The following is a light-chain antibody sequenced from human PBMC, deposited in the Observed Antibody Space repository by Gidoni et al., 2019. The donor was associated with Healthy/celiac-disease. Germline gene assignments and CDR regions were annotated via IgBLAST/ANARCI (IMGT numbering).Light chain of an antibody. CDR2: GNS. CDR1: SSNTGAGYD. J-gene: IGLJ2*01. V-gene: IGLV1-40*01. Sequence: QSVLTQPPSVSGAPGQTVTIACTGSSSNTGAGYDVRGYQQLPGTAPNLLIYGNSNRPSGVPDRFSGSKSGTSASLAITGLQAEDEADYYCQSYDSSLSGSVFGGGTKLTVL. CDR3: QSYDSSLSGSV.